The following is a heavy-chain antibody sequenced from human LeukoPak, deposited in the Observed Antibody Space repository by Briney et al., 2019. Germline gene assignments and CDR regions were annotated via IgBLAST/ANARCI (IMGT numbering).Heavy chain of an antibody. CDR1: GFIVSSYE. D-gene: IGHD3-16*01. CDR2: IASDGSI. CDR3: ATSLSGWGTYYYMDV. Sequence: PGGSLRLSCVASGFIVSSYEMSWVRQAPGKGLEWISFIASDGSIEYADSVKGRFTLSRDNAKNSLYLHMNSLRAEDTGVYRCATSLSGWGTYYYMDVWGKGTTVTISS. V-gene: IGHV3-48*03. J-gene: IGHJ6*03.